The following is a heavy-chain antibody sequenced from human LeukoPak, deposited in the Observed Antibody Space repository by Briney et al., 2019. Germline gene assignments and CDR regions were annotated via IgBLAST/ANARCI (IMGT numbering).Heavy chain of an antibody. Sequence: GGSLRLSCAASGFTFSSYWMHWVRQAPGKGLVWVSRINSDGSRTSYADSVKGRFTISRDNAKNTLYLQMNSQRAEDTAVYYCARDSTYYYDSSGPDAFDIWGQGTMVTVSS. V-gene: IGHV3-74*01. D-gene: IGHD3-22*01. J-gene: IGHJ3*02. CDR3: ARDSTYYYDSSGPDAFDI. CDR2: INSDGSRT. CDR1: GFTFSSYW.